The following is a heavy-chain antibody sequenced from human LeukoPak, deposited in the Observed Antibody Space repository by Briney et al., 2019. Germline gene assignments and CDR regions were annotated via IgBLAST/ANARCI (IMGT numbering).Heavy chain of an antibody. J-gene: IGHJ4*02. CDR1: GYTFTGYN. CDR2: INAGNGNT. V-gene: IGHV1-3*01. D-gene: IGHD3-10*01. CDR3: ARRRYYYGSGSYVPAFDY. Sequence: ASVKVSCKASGYTFTGYNMHWVRQAPGERLEWMGWINAGNGNTKYSQKFQGRVTITRDTSASTAYMELSSLRSEDTAVYYCARRRYYYGSGSYVPAFDYWGQGTLVTVSS.